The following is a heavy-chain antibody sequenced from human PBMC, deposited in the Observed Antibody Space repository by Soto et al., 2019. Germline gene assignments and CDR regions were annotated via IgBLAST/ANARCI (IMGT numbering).Heavy chain of an antibody. V-gene: IGHV3-30-3*01. D-gene: IGHD6-13*01. CDR3: AXDRLEAGIAAAASGMDV. CDR1: GFTFSSYA. CDR2: ISYDGSNK. Sequence: PGGSLRLSCAASGFTFSSYAMHWVRQAPGKGLEWVAVISYDGSNKYYADSVKGRFTISRDNSKNTLYLQMNSLRAEDTAVYYCAXDRLEAGIAAAASGMDVWGQGTTVTVSS. J-gene: IGHJ6*02.